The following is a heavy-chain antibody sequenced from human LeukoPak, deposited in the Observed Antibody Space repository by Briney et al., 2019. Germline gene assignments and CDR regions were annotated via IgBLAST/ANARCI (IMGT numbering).Heavy chain of an antibody. J-gene: IGHJ4*02. CDR2: IYYSGST. CDR1: GGSISSGGYS. Sequence: SETLSLTCTVSGGSISSGGYSWSWIRQHPGKGLEWIGYIYYSGSTYYNPSLKSRVTISVDTSKNQFSLKLSSVTAADTAVYYCARSALLGGDYWGQGTLVTVSS. V-gene: IGHV4-31*03. CDR3: ARSALLGGDY. D-gene: IGHD3-16*01.